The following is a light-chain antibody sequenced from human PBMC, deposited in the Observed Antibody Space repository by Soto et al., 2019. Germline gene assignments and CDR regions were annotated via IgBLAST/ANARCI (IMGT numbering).Light chain of an antibody. V-gene: IGLV1-40*01. CDR2: GNS. CDR1: NSNIGAGYD. CDR3: QSYDSSLSDGV. Sequence: QPVLTQPPSVSGAPGQRVTISCTGNNSNIGAGYDVHWYQQLPGTAPKLLIYGNSNRPSGVPDRFSGSKSGTSASLAITGLQAEDEADYYCQSYDSSLSDGVFGGGTKLTVL. J-gene: IGLJ2*01.